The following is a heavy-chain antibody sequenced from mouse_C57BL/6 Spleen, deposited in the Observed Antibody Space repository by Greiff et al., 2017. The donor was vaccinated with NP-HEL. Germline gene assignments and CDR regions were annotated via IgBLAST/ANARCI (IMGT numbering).Heavy chain of an antibody. J-gene: IGHJ1*03. V-gene: IGHV1-69*01. CDR1: GYTFTSYW. CDR2: IDPSDSYT. Sequence: QVQLQQPGAELVMPGASVKLSCKASGYTFTSYWMHWVKQRPGQGLEWIGEIDPSDSYTNYNQKFKGKSTLTVDKSSSTAYMQLSSLTSADSAVYYCARRGGYWYFDVWGTGTTVTVSS. CDR3: ARRGGYWYFDV.